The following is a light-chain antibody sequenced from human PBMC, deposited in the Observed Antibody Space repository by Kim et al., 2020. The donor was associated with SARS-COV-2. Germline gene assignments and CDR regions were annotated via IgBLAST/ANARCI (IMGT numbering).Light chain of an antibody. CDR3: GSYRGSSTWV. J-gene: IGLJ3*02. CDR2: DVT. CDR1: SNDVGGYNY. Sequence: QSALTQPASVSGSPGQSITISCTGTSNDVGGYNYVAWYQQHPGKAPKLMIYDVTERPSGVSSRFSGSKSGNTASLTISGLQAEDEADYYCGSYRGSSTWVFGGGIKVTVL. V-gene: IGLV2-14*03.